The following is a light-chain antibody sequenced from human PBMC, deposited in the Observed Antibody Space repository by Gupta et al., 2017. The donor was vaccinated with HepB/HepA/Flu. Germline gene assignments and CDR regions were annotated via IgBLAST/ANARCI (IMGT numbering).Light chain of an antibody. CDR1: QNLSSY. Sequence: EIVLPQSPATLSLSAGERATLCCRARQNLSSYLAGYQQKPGQAPRLLIYDASNRATGIPARFSGSGSGTDFTLTISSLEPEDFAVYYCQQRSNWPSTFGQGTRLEIK. J-gene: IGKJ5*01. CDR3: QQRSNWPST. V-gene: IGKV3-11*01. CDR2: DAS.